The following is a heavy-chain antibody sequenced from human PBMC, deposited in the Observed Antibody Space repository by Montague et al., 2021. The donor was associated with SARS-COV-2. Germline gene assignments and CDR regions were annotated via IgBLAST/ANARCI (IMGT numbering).Heavy chain of an antibody. CDR2: IYTSGST. CDR3: AIADFWMDYLYFGY. V-gene: IGHV4-61*02. J-gene: IGHJ4*01. Sequence: TLSLTCTVSGGSISSGSYYWSWIRQPAGKGLEWIGCIYTSGSTNYNPSLKSRVTISVDTSKNQFSLKLSSVTAADTAVYYCAIADFWMDYLYFGYWGQGTLVTVSS. CDR1: GGSISSGSYY. D-gene: IGHD3-3*01.